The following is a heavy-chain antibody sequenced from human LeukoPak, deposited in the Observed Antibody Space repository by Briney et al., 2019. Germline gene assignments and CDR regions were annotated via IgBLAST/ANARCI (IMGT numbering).Heavy chain of an antibody. V-gene: IGHV3-23*01. CDR3: ARGRQYSTGWYYFDY. D-gene: IGHD6-19*01. CDR2: VLGSGDGT. J-gene: IGHJ4*02. CDR1: GFTFSIHA. Sequence: GGSLRLSCAASGFTFSIHAMSWVRQAPGKGLEWVSTVLGSGDGTYYADSVKGRFSISRDNSKNTLYLQMNCLRAEDTAVYYCARGRQYSTGWYYFDYWGQGTLVTVSS.